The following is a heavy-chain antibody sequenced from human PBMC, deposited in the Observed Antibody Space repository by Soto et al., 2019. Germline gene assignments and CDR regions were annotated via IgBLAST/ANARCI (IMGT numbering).Heavy chain of an antibody. J-gene: IGHJ4*02. CDR2: ISGSGGST. Sequence: PGGSLRLSCAASGFTFSSYAMSWVRRAPGKGLEWVSAISGSGGSTYYADSVKGRFTISRDNSKNTLYLQMNSLRAEDTAVYYCAKGDGSSLLSPDYWGQGTLVTVSS. CDR3: AKGDGSSLLSPDY. CDR1: GFTFSSYA. V-gene: IGHV3-23*01. D-gene: IGHD6-6*01.